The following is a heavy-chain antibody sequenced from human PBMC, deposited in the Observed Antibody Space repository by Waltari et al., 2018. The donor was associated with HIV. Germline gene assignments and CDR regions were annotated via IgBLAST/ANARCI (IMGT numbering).Heavy chain of an antibody. D-gene: IGHD2-15*01. CDR3: TSTGGGITDY. CDR1: GFTLTTAW. V-gene: IGHV3-15*01. Sequence: EVQLVESGGGLVKPGESLRLSCAAYGFTLTTAWMSWVRQAPGKGLEWVGRIKSEDDGGTTDYAAPVKGRFTISRDDSKNALYLQMNSLKTEDTALYYCTSTGGGITDYWGQGTLVTVSS. CDR2: IKSEDDGGTT. J-gene: IGHJ4*02.